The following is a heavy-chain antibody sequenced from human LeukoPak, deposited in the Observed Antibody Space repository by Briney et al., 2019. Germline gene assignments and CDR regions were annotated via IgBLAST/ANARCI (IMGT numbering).Heavy chain of an antibody. Sequence: GGSLRLSCAASGFTFSSYAMSWVRQAPGKGLEWVSAISGSDGSTYYADSVKGRFTISRDNSKNTLYLQMNSLRAEDTAVYYCAKDRRYSSSWFSYWGQGTLVTVSS. J-gene: IGHJ4*02. CDR3: AKDRRYSSSWFSY. CDR2: ISGSDGST. CDR1: GFTFSSYA. V-gene: IGHV3-23*01. D-gene: IGHD6-13*01.